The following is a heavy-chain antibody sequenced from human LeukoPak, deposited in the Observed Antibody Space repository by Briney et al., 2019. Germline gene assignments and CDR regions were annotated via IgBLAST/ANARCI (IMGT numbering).Heavy chain of an antibody. CDR3: ARSPRSRGRPRYYYGMDV. D-gene: IGHD3-22*01. J-gene: IGHJ6*02. Sequence: GGSLRLSCAASGFTFSSYWMTWVRQAPGKGLEWVSAISGSGGSTYYADSVKGRFTISRDNSKNTLYLQMNSLRAEDTAVYYCARSPRSRGRPRYYYGMDVWGQGTTVTVSS. V-gene: IGHV3-23*01. CDR2: ISGSGGST. CDR1: GFTFSSYW.